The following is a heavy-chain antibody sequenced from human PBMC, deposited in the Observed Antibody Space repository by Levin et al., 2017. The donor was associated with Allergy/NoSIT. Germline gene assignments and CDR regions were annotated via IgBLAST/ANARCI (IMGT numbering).Heavy chain of an antibody. CDR1: GFTFSSYS. J-gene: IGHJ4*02. CDR2: ISSSSSTI. V-gene: IGHV3-48*01. Sequence: GGSLRLSCAASGFTFSSYSMNWVRQAPGKGLEWVSYISSSSSTIYYADSVKGRFTISRDNAKNSLYLQMNSLRAEDTAVYYCATGIAVAGDYWGQGTLVTVSS. D-gene: IGHD6-19*01. CDR3: ATGIAVAGDY.